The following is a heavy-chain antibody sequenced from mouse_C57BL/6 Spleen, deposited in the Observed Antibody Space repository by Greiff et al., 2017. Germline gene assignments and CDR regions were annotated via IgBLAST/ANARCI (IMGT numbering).Heavy chain of an antibody. CDR1: EYEFPSHD. J-gene: IGHJ3*01. CDR3: ARPRMVTTGPPY. Sequence: EVHLVESGGGLVQPGESLKLSCESNEYEFPSHDMSWVRKTPEQRLELVAAINSAGGSTYYPETIAGRFIFSRDNTKTTLYLQMSSRRSDDTALYYCARPRMVTTGPPYWGQGTLVTVSA. CDR2: INSAGGST. D-gene: IGHD2-2*01. V-gene: IGHV5-2*01.